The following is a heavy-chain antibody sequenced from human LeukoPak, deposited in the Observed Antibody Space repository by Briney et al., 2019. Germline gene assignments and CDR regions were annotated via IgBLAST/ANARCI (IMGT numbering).Heavy chain of an antibody. CDR1: GGSFSDYY. D-gene: IGHD3-10*01. Sequence: PSETLSLTCAVYGGSFSDYYWSWVRQPPGKGLEWIGEVNHSGNTNYSPSLKSRVTISADTSKNQLSLKLTSVTAADTAVYYCARTYYGSGSTTFDYWGQGTLVTVSS. V-gene: IGHV4-34*01. CDR3: ARTYYGSGSTTFDY. CDR2: VNHSGNT. J-gene: IGHJ4*02.